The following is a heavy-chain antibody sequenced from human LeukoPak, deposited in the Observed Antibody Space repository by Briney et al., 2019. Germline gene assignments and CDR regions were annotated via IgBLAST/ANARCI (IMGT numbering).Heavy chain of an antibody. V-gene: IGHV3-23*01. CDR1: GFSFSNYV. CDR2: ISASGLTT. J-gene: IGHJ4*02. CDR3: AKVNNAYESIVSDF. Sequence: GGSLRLSCAASGFSFSNYVMCWVRQAPGKGLESVSAISASGLTTYYADSVKGRFTISRDNSKNTLYLQINSLRADDSAVYYCAKVNNAYESIVSDFWGQGTLVTVSS. D-gene: IGHD3-16*02.